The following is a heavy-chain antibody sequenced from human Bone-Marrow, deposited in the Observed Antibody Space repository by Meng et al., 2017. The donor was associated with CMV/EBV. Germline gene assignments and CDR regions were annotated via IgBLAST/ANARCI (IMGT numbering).Heavy chain of an antibody. V-gene: IGHV5-10-1*01. CDR2: IFHSGST. D-gene: IGHD3-3*01. CDR3: ARSYRSEWSYGPEGTFDV. Sequence: GGSLRLSCKGSGYSFTSYWIGWVRQMPGKGLEWIGSIFHSGSTNHNPSLWSRLSMSVDTSKSQFSMHLRSVTAADTAMYYCARSYRSEWSYGPEGTFDVWGQGTVVTVSS. J-gene: IGHJ3*01. CDR1: GYSFTSYW.